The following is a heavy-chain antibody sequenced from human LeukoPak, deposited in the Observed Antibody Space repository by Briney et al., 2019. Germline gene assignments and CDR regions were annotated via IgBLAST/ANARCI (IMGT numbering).Heavy chain of an antibody. D-gene: IGHD6-13*01. V-gene: IGHV4-38-2*02. CDR2: VHHSGSI. CDR1: GYSISSGYW. CDR3: ARVRPGIAATGTWAAPV. Sequence: SATLSLTCNVSGYSISSGYWWGWIRQSPGMGLEWIGSVHHSGSIYYNPSFKSRVTISVDTSKNQFSLKLSSVTAADTAVYYCARVRPGIAATGTWAAPVWGQGTLVTVSS. J-gene: IGHJ4*02.